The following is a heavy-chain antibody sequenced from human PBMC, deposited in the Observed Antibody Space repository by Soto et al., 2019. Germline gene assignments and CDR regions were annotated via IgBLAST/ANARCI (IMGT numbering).Heavy chain of an antibody. CDR1: GYTFTSYG. V-gene: IGHV1-18*01. Sequence: ASVKVSCKASGYTFTSYGISWVRQAPGQGLEWMGWISAYNGNTNYAQKLQGRVTMTTDTSTSTAYMELRSLRSDDTAVYYCARAAYYDILTGYYSTDYYMDVWGKGTTVTVSS. CDR3: ARAAYYDILTGYYSTDYYMDV. D-gene: IGHD3-9*01. CDR2: ISAYNGNT. J-gene: IGHJ6*03.